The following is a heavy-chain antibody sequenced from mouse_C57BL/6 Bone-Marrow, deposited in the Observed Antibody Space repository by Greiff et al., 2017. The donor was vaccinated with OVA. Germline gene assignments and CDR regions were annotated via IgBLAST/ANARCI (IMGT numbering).Heavy chain of an antibody. CDR3: ARNGVNYYGSSSHWYFDV. J-gene: IGHJ1*03. CDR2: IWSGGST. V-gene: IGHV2-2*01. D-gene: IGHD1-1*01. Sequence: VKLMESGPGLVQPSQSLSITCTVSGFSLTSYGVHWVRQSPGKGLEWLGVIWSGGSTDYNAAFISRLSISKDNSKSQVFFKMNSLQADDTAIYYCARNGVNYYGSSSHWYFDVWGTGTTVTVSS. CDR1: GFSLTSYG.